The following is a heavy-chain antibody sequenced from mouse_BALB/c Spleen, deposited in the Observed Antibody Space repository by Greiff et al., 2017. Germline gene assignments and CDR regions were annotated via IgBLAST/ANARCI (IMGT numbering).Heavy chain of an antibody. CDR2: ISYSGST. J-gene: IGHJ1*01. D-gene: IGHD1-1*01. V-gene: IGHV3-8*02. Sequence: VQLQQSGPSLVKPSQTLSLTCSVTGDSITSGYWNWIRKFPGNKLEYMGYISYSGSTYYNPSLKSRISITRDTSKNQYYLQLNSVTTEDTATYYCARGYGSNYWYFDVWGAGTTVTVSS. CDR3: ARGYGSNYWYFDV. CDR1: GDSITSGY.